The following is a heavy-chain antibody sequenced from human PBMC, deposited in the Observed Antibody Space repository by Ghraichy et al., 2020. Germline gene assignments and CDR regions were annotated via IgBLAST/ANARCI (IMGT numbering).Heavy chain of an antibody. CDR3: ARDRLPPNGDFDS. CDR1: GFPFSDYS. CDR2: IDLTSTYI. Sequence: GGSLRLSCVASGFPFSDYSMNWVRQAPGKGLEWVSSIDLTSTYIYYADSLKGRITVSRDNAKNSVYLQMNSLRAEDTAVYYCARDRLPPNGDFDSWGQGTLVTVSS. J-gene: IGHJ5*01. V-gene: IGHV3-21*01. D-gene: IGHD2-21*02.